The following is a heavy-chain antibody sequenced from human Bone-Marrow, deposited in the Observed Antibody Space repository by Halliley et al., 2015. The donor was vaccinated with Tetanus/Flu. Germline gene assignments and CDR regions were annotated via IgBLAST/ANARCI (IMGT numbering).Heavy chain of an antibody. CDR1: GFTFSSHW. CDR3: ARVHHNWFDP. CDR2: SNHSGTS. Sequence: TLSLTCAASGFTFSSHWMRWARQAPGKGLEWIGESNHSGTSTYNSSLESRVTISVDTSKNQFSLKLTSVTAADTAVYYCARVHHNWFDPWGQGTLVTVSS. V-gene: IGHV4-34*01. J-gene: IGHJ5*02.